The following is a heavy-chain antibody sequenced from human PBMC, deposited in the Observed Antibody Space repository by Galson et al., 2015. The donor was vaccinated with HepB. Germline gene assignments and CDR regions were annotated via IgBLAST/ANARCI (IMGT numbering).Heavy chain of an antibody. J-gene: IGHJ5*02. CDR2: IIPIFGTA. Sequence: SVKVSCKASGGTFSSYAISWVRQAPGQGLEWMGGIIPIFGTANYAQKFQGRVTITADESTSTAYMELSSLRSEDTAVYYCARYDFWSGYYPNWFDPWGQGTLVTVSS. D-gene: IGHD3-3*01. V-gene: IGHV1-69*13. CDR1: GGTFSSYA. CDR3: ARYDFWSGYYPNWFDP.